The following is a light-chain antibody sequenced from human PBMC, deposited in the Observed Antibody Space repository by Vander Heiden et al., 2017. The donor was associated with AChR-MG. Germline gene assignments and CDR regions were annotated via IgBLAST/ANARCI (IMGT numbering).Light chain of an antibody. J-gene: IGLJ2*01. CDR2: QDI. V-gene: IGLV3-1*01. Sequence: SYEVTQPPSVSVSPGQTASITCSGDQLGNKNVCWYQQKPGQSPVLVIYQDIKRPSGIPVRFSGSNSGNTATLTISGTQAMDEADYYCQAWDTSTRVFGGGTKLTVL. CDR3: QAWDTSTRV. CDR1: QLGNKN.